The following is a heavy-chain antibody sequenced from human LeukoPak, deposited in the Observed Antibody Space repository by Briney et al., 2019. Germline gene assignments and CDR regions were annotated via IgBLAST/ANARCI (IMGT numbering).Heavy chain of an antibody. V-gene: IGHV3-73*01. J-gene: IGHJ4*02. CDR2: IRSKADTYTT. CDR3: TREYSSGWPFDF. Sequence: PGGSLKLSCAAPGFTFSASAVHGVRRASGKGLVGGGRIRSKADTYTTSYAASVKGRFTISRDDSKNTAFLQLNSLKTEDTAVYYCTREYSSGWPFDFWGQGTLVTVSS. D-gene: IGHD6-19*01. CDR1: GFTFSASA.